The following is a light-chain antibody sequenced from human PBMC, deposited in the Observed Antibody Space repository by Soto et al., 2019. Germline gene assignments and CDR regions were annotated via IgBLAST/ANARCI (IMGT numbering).Light chain of an antibody. CDR2: DAS. CDR1: QSISSW. V-gene: IGKV1-5*01. CDR3: QQYNNYWT. J-gene: IGKJ1*01. Sequence: DSQRTQSPSTLSASVGDRVTITCRASQSISSWLAWYQQKPGKAPKLLIYDASSLESGVPSRFSGSGSATEFTLTISSLQPDDFATYYCQQYNNYWTFGQGTKVDIK.